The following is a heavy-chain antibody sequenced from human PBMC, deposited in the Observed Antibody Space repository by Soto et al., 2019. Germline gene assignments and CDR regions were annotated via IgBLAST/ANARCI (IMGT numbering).Heavy chain of an antibody. Sequence: QVQLVQSGAEVKKPGSSVKVSCKASGGTFSSYAISWVRQAPGQGLERMGGIIPIFGTANYAQKFQGRVTMTADKSTSTAYMELSSLRSEDTAVYYCAREGVGATATFDYWGQGTLVTVSS. D-gene: IGHD1-26*01. CDR1: GGTFSSYA. J-gene: IGHJ4*02. CDR2: IIPIFGTA. CDR3: AREGVGATATFDY. V-gene: IGHV1-69*06.